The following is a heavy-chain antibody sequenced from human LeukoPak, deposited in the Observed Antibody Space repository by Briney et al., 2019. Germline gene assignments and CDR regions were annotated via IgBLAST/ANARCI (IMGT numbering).Heavy chain of an antibody. V-gene: IGHV3-11*04. CDR3: AELGITMIGGV. CDR2: ISSSGSTI. J-gene: IGHJ6*04. CDR1: GFTVSGDY. D-gene: IGHD3-10*02. Sequence: GGSLRLSCAASGFTVSGDYMSWVRQAPGKGLEWVSYISSSGSTIYYADSVKGRFTISRDNAKNSLYLQMNSLRAEDTAVYYCAELGITMIGGVWGKGTTVTISS.